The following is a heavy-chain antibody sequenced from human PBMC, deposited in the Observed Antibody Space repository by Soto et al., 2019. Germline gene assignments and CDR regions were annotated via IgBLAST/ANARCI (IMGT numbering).Heavy chain of an antibody. CDR3: ARAHGGYITIFADLYYYYGMDV. Sequence: PGGSLRLSCAASGFTFSSYDMHWVRQATGRGLEWVSAIGTAGDTYYPGSVKGRFTISRENAKNSLYLQMNSLRAEDTAVYYCARAHGGYITIFADLYYYYGMDVWGQGTTVTVSS. V-gene: IGHV3-13*01. D-gene: IGHD3-3*01. CDR1: GFTFSSYD. CDR2: IGTAGDT. J-gene: IGHJ6*02.